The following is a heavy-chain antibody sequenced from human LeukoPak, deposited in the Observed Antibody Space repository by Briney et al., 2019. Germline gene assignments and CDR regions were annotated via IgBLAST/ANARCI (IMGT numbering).Heavy chain of an antibody. CDR1: GFTFSSYG. J-gene: IGHJ6*02. V-gene: IGHV3-30*18. D-gene: IGHD3-10*01. Sequence: PGGSLRLSCAASGFTFSSYGMHWVRQAPGKGLEWVAVISYDGSNKYYADSVKGRFTISRGNSKNTLYLQMNSLRAEDTAVYYCAKSPGPYYYYGMDVWGQGTTVTVSS. CDR3: AKSPGPYYYYGMDV. CDR2: ISYDGSNK.